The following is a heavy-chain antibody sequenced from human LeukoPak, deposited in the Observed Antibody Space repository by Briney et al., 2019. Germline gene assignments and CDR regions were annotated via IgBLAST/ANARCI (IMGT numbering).Heavy chain of an antibody. Sequence: SETLSLTCTVSGGSISSSSYYWGWVRQPQGKGLEWIGSIYYSGSTYYNPSLKSRVTISVDTSKNQFSLKLSSVTAADTAVYYCARWYGYTFDYWGQGTLVTVSS. CDR1: GGSISSSSYY. CDR3: ARWYGYTFDY. J-gene: IGHJ4*02. V-gene: IGHV4-39*01. CDR2: IYYSGST. D-gene: IGHD5-24*01.